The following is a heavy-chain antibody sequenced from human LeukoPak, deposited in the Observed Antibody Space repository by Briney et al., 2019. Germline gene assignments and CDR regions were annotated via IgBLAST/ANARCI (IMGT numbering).Heavy chain of an antibody. CDR2: IYHSGST. Sequence: ASGTLSLPRAFSGGSISSSNWWSWVRQPPGKGLEWIGEIYHSGSTNYNPSLKSRVTISVDKSKNQFSLKLSSVTAADTAVYYCARAYGSEEDYYYGMDVWPKGPTVSVSS. J-gene: IGHJ6*04. CDR1: GGSISSSNW. CDR3: ARAYGSEEDYYYGMDV. V-gene: IGHV4-4*02. D-gene: IGHD3-10*01.